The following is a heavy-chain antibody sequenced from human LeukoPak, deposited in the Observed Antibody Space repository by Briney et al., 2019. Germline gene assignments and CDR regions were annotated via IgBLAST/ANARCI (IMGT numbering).Heavy chain of an antibody. D-gene: IGHD5-18*01. CDR2: INHSGST. CDR1: GYSISSGYY. Sequence: SETLSLTCTVSGYSISSGYYWSWIRQPPGKGLEWIGEINHSGSTNYNPSLKSRVTISVDTSKNQFSLKLSSVTAADTAVYYCARLGVDTAMVLVGYFDYWGQGTLVTVSS. J-gene: IGHJ4*02. V-gene: IGHV4-38-2*02. CDR3: ARLGVDTAMVLVGYFDY.